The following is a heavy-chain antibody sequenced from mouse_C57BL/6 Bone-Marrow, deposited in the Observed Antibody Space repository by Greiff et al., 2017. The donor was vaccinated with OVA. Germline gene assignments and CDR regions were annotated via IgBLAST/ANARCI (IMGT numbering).Heavy chain of an antibody. Sequence: EVKVEESGGGLVQPGGSMKLSCVASGFTFSNYWMNWVRQSPEKGLEWVAQIRLKSDNYATHYAESVKGRFTISRDDSKSSVYLQMNNLRAEDTGIYYCTGSTGVDYWGQGTTLTVSS. CDR1: GFTFSNYW. CDR3: TGSTGVDY. J-gene: IGHJ2*01. V-gene: IGHV6-3*01. CDR2: IRLKSDNYAT. D-gene: IGHD4-1*02.